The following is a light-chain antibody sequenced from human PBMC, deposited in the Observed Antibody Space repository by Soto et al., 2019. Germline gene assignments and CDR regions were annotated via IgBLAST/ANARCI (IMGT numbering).Light chain of an antibody. J-gene: IGKJ2*01. CDR2: KVS. V-gene: IGKV2-30*01. Sequence: DVVMTQSPLSLPVTLGQPASISCRSSQSLVYSDGNTYLNWFQQRPGQSPRRLIYKVSNRDSGVPDRFSGRGSGTDFTLKISRVEAEDVGVYYCMQGTHWPPMYTVGQGTKLEIK. CDR1: QSLVYSDGNTY. CDR3: MQGTHWPPMYT.